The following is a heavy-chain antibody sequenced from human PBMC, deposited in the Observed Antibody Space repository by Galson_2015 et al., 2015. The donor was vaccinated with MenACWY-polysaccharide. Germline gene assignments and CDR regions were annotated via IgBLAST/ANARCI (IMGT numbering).Heavy chain of an antibody. D-gene: IGHD2-2*01. Sequence: LRLSCAASGSRFSNSGMHWVRQAPGQGLEWVAVIQYDGSNKVYADSVRGRFTISRDNSKNTVFLEMNTLGVEDAAVYYCAREGSRIVFHAFDIWGQGTMVTVSS. J-gene: IGHJ3*02. CDR3: AREGSRIVFHAFDI. CDR1: GSRFSNSG. V-gene: IGHV3-33*01. CDR2: IQYDGSNK.